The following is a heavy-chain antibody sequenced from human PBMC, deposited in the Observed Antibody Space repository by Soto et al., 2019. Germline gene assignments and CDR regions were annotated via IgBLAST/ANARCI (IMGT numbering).Heavy chain of an antibody. CDR1: GGSIRSSDYY. D-gene: IGHD6-13*01. Sequence: QVQLQESGPGLVKPSQTLSLTCTVSGGSIRSSDYYWSWIRQPQGKGLEWIGYVYYSESAYYNPSLQSRGFISIDTSKNQFSLTLSSVTAADTAVYYCARVIITATGTSGFDSWGQGTLVTVSS. CDR3: ARVIITATGTSGFDS. CDR2: VYYSESA. V-gene: IGHV4-30-4*01. J-gene: IGHJ4*02.